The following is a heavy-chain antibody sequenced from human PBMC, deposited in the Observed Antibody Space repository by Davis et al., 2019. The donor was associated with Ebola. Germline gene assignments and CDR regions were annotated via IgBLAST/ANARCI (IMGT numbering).Heavy chain of an antibody. J-gene: IGHJ6*02. Sequence: GESLKISCAASGFTVSSNYMSWVRQAPGKGLEWVAVISYDGSNKYYADSVKGRFTISRDNSKNTLYLQMNSLRAEDTAVYYCASQPSTGQWLVLYYGMDVWGQGTTVTVSS. V-gene: IGHV3-30*03. CDR1: GFTVSSNY. CDR2: ISYDGSNK. CDR3: ASQPSTGQWLVLYYGMDV. D-gene: IGHD6-19*01.